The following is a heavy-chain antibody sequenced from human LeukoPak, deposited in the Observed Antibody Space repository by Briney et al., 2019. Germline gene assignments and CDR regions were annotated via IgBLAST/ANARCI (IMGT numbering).Heavy chain of an antibody. CDR3: ARGATRDDAFDI. J-gene: IGHJ3*02. Sequence: GGSLRLSCAASGFTFSSYAMHWVRQAPGKGLECVSAISSNGGSTYYANSVKGRFTISRDNSKNTLYLQMGSLRAEDMAVYYCARGATRDDAFDIWGQGTMVTVSS. V-gene: IGHV3-64*01. CDR1: GFTFSSYA. CDR2: ISSNGGST.